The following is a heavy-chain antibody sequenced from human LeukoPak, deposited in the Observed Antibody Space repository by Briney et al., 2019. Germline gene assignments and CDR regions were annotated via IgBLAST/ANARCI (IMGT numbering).Heavy chain of an antibody. CDR2: IYYSGST. CDR3: ARGGRITIFGVVPRGFDP. CDR1: GGSISSYY. Sequence: KTSETLSLTCTVSGGSISSYYWSWIRQPPGKGLEWIGYIYYSGSTNYNPSLKSRVTISVDTSKNQFSLKLSSVTAADTAVYYCARGGRITIFGVVPRGFDPWGQGTLVTVSS. J-gene: IGHJ5*02. V-gene: IGHV4-59*08. D-gene: IGHD3-3*01.